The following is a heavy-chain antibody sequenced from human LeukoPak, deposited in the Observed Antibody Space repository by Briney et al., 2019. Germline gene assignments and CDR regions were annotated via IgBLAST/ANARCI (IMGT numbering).Heavy chain of an antibody. CDR1: GYTFTSYA. V-gene: IGHV1-3*01. Sequence: ASVKVSCKASGYTFTSYAVHWVRRAPGQSLEWMGYINDGDGNTKYSQKFQGRVTMTRDMSTSTVYMELSSLRSEDSAVYYCARDSLIGTTGYYFDYWGQGTLVTVSS. CDR3: ARDSLIGTTGYYFDY. D-gene: IGHD1-20*01. CDR2: INDGDGNT. J-gene: IGHJ4*02.